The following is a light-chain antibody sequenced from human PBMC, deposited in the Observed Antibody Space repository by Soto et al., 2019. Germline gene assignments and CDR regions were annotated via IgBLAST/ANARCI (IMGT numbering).Light chain of an antibody. Sequence: DIQMTQSPSTLSASVGDRVTITCRASQNVNSWVAWYQQKPGKAPKFLIYDASNLESGVPSRFSGRGSGTXXTXTXXSXXXXDFATYYCQRYNSNSRTFGQGTRV. CDR3: QRYNSNSRT. J-gene: IGKJ1*01. CDR2: DAS. V-gene: IGKV1-5*01. CDR1: QNVNSW.